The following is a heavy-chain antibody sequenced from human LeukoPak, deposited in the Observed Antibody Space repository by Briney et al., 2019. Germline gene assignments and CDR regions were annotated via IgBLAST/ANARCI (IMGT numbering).Heavy chain of an antibody. Sequence: PGGSLRLSCAASGFTFSSYGMHWVRQAPGKGLEWVAFIRYDGSNKYYADSVKGRFTISRDNSKNTLYLQMNSLRAEDTAVYYCAKVRRWLQLLFDYWGQGTLVTVSS. CDR1: GFTFSSYG. J-gene: IGHJ4*02. D-gene: IGHD5-24*01. V-gene: IGHV3-30*02. CDR2: IRYDGSNK. CDR3: AKVRRWLQLLFDY.